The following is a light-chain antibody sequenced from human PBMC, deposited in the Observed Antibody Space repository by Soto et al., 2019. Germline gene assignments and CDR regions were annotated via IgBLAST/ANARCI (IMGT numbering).Light chain of an antibody. CDR2: DAS. J-gene: IGKJ4*01. V-gene: IGKV3-15*01. CDR3: QQFRTWPLT. CDR1: QNVYNN. Sequence: EIVMMQSPATPSVSPGEGATLSCKASQNVYNNLAWYQQRPGQPPRLLIYDASTRATGISARFSGSGYGTKFTLTISSLQSEDFAVYFCQQFRTWPLTCGGGPRVDIK.